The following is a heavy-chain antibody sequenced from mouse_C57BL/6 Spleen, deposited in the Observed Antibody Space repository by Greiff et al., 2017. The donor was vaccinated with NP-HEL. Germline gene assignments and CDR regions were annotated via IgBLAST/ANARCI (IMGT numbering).Heavy chain of an antibody. CDR3: ARDYGVDGYFDV. CDR1: GFTFSDYG. V-gene: IGHV5-17*01. CDR2: ISSGSSTI. Sequence: EVQVVESGGGLVKPGGSLKLSCAASGFTFSDYGMHWVRQAPEKGLEWVAYISSGSSTIYYADTEKGRVTISSDKAENTLFLQMTSLRSEDTAMYYCARDYGVDGYFDVWGKGTTVTVSS. D-gene: IGHD1-1*01. J-gene: IGHJ1*03.